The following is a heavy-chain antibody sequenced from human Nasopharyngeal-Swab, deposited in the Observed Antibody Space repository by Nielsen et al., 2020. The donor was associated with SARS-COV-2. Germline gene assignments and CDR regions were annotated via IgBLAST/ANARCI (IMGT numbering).Heavy chain of an antibody. CDR2: ISGSGGST. CDR3: AKGRSMCWSDIPNFGYAFDI. D-gene: IGHD3-3*01. Sequence: VRQAPGKGLEWVSAISGSGGSTYYADSVKGRFTISRDNSKNTLYLQMNSLRAEDTAVYYCAKGRSMCWSDIPNFGYAFDIWGQGTMVTVSS. V-gene: IGHV3-23*01. J-gene: IGHJ3*02.